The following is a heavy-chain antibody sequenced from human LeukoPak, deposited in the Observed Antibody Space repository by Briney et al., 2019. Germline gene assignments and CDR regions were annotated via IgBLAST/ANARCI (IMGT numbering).Heavy chain of an antibody. D-gene: IGHD4-17*01. CDR1: GYTFTGYY. CDR3: ARERMTTVTTDYYYYMDV. Sequence: ASVMVSCKASGYTFTGYYMHWVRQAPGQGLEWMGRINPNSGGTNYAQKFQGRVTMTRDTSISTAYMELSRLRSDDTAVYYCARERMTTVTTDYYYYMDVWGKGTTVTVSS. J-gene: IGHJ6*03. CDR2: INPNSGGT. V-gene: IGHV1-2*06.